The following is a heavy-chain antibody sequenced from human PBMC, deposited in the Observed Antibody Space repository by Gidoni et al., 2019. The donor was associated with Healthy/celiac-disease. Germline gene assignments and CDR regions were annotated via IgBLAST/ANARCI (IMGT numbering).Heavy chain of an antibody. V-gene: IGHV3-53*01. CDR2: IYSGGST. D-gene: IGHD1-20*01. CDR1: GFTVSSNY. CDR3: ARDRNYALTGTGLDGMDV. Sequence: EVQLVESGGGLIQPGGSLRLSCAASGFTVSSNYMSWVRQAPGKGLEWVSVIYSGGSTYYADSVKGRFTISRDNSKNTLYLQMNSLRAEDTAVYYCARDRNYALTGTGLDGMDVWGQGTTVTVSS. J-gene: IGHJ6*02.